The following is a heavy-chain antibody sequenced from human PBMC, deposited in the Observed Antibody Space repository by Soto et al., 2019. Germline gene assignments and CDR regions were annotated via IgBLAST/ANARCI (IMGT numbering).Heavy chain of an antibody. Sequence: QTGGSLRLSCAASGFTFSSYGMHWVRQAPGKGLEWVAVISYDGSNKYYADSVKGRFTISRDNSKNTLYLQMNSLRAEDTAVYYCATGYCSGGSCYHLSRFDYWGQGTLVTVSS. V-gene: IGHV3-30*03. J-gene: IGHJ4*02. CDR2: ISYDGSNK. CDR1: GFTFSSYG. CDR3: ATGYCSGGSCYHLSRFDY. D-gene: IGHD2-15*01.